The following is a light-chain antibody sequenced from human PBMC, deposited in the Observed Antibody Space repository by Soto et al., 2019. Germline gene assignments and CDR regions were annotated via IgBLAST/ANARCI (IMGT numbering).Light chain of an antibody. CDR1: QSVSSN. Sequence: EIVMTQSPATLSVSPGERATLSCRASQSVSSNLAWYQQKPGQAPRLLIYRASTRATGIPPRFSGSGSGTEFTLTISSLQSEDFAFYYCQYYNNWPPSITFGQGTRLEIK. V-gene: IGKV3-15*01. CDR3: QYYNNWPPSIT. J-gene: IGKJ5*01. CDR2: RAS.